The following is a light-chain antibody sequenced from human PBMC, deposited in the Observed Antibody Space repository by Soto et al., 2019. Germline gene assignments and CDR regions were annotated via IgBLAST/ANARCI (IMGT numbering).Light chain of an antibody. CDR1: QTVRNNY. CDR3: QQRSKWPVT. V-gene: IGKV3-11*01. CDR2: DAS. J-gene: IGKJ4*01. Sequence: VLMQSAGPLSLSPGERATLSCKXSQTVRNNYLAWYQQKPGQAPRLSIYDASNRATGTPARFSGSWSGTDCTLTISSLEAEDVSLYYCQQRSKWPVTLVGGTKVDI.